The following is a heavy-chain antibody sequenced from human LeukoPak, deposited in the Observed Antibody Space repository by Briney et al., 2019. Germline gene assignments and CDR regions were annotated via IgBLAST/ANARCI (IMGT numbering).Heavy chain of an antibody. CDR3: ARDSSAGAFDI. J-gene: IGHJ3*02. D-gene: IGHD6-6*01. CDR1: GFTVSSNY. CDR2: MYSGGST. V-gene: IGHV3-66*01. Sequence: GGCLRLSCAASGFTVSSNYMSWVRQAPGKGLEWVSVMYSGGSTYYADSVKGRFTISRDNSKNTLYLQMNSLRAEDTAVYYCARDSSAGAFDIWGQGTMVTVSS.